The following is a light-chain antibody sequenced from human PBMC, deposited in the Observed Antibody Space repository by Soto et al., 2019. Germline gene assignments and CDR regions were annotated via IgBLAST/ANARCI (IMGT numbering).Light chain of an antibody. V-gene: IGKV3-11*01. CDR1: QSVSSY. CDR3: QQRSNWPPGPYT. CDR2: DAS. Sequence: EIVLTQSPATLSLSLGERATLSCRASQSVSSYLAWYQQKPGQAPRLLIYDASNRATGIPARFSGSGSGTDFTLTISSLEPEDFAVYYCQQRSNWPPGPYTFGQGTKLEIK. J-gene: IGKJ2*01.